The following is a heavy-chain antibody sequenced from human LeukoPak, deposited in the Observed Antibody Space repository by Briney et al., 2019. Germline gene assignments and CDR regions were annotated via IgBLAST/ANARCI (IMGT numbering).Heavy chain of an antibody. V-gene: IGHV1-2*06. D-gene: IGHD3-3*02. Sequence: ASVKVSCKASGYTFTGYYMHWVRQAPGQGLEGMGRINPNSGGRNYAQKFQGRVTMTRDTSISTAYMELSRLRSDDTAVYYCARDEVHFWSGYYYYYMDVWGKGTTVTVSS. J-gene: IGHJ6*03. CDR2: INPNSGGR. CDR3: ARDEVHFWSGYYYYYMDV. CDR1: GYTFTGYY.